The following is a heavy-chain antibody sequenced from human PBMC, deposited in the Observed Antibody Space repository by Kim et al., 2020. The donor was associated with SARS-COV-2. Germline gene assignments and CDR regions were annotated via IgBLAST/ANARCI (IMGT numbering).Heavy chain of an antibody. Sequence: ADSVKGRFTISRDHSKNTLYLQMNSLRAEGTAVYYCARGLNSYYYGMDVWCQGTTVTVSS. CDR3: ARGLNSYYYGMDV. V-gene: IGHV3-53*01. J-gene: IGHJ6*02.